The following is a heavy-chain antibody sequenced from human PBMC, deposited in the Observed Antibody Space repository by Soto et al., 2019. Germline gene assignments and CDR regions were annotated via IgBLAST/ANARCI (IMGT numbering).Heavy chain of an antibody. J-gene: IGHJ5*02. CDR3: ARGPSKVVVPAAPGWFDP. V-gene: IGHV1-69*02. Sequence: QVQLVQSGAEVKKPGSSVKVSCKASGGTFSSYTISWVRQAPGQGLEWMGRIIPILGIANYAQKFQGRVTITADKSTSTAYMGLSSRRSEDTAVYYCARGPSKVVVPAAPGWFDPWGQGTPVTVSS. CDR1: GGTFSSYT. D-gene: IGHD2-2*01. CDR2: IIPILGIA.